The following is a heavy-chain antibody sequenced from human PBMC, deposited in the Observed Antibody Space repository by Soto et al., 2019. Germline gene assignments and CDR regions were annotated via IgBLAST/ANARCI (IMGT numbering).Heavy chain of an antibody. CDR3: ERGYRQFDS. D-gene: IGHD4-4*01. J-gene: IGHJ4*02. V-gene: IGHV3-21*01. Sequence: PVGSLRLSCAASGFTFFSYTMNWVRQAPGKGLEWVATIGSDGNYIYYADSMKGRFTISRDNAKNLLFLEMNSVRGDDSARYYCERGYRQFDSWGQGILVTVSS. CDR2: IGSDGNYI. CDR1: GFTFFSYT.